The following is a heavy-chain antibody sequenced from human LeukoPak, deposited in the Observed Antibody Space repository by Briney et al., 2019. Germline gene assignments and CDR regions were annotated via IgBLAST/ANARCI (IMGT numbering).Heavy chain of an antibody. D-gene: IGHD6-19*01. CDR2: INPNSGGT. CDR3: ARDPRTYSSGWYYYYGMDV. Sequence: ASVKVSCKASGSTFTGNYMHWVRQAPGQGLEWVGWINPNSGGTNYAQKFQGRVTMTRDTSISTAYMELSRLRSDDTAVYYCARDPRTYSSGWYYYYGMDVWGQGTTVTVSS. V-gene: IGHV1-2*02. CDR1: GSTFTGNY. J-gene: IGHJ6*02.